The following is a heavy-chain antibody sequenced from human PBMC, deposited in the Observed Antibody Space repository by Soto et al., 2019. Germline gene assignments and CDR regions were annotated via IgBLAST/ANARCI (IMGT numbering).Heavy chain of an antibody. Sequence: SVKVSCKASGFTFTSSAVQWVRQARGQRLEWIGWIVVGSGNTNYAQKFQERVTITRDMSTSTAYMELSSLRAEDTAVYYCAKDPSGGGYYDTQSGYMDVWGKGTTVTVSS. CDR2: IVVGSGNT. J-gene: IGHJ6*03. D-gene: IGHD3-9*01. CDR1: GFTFTSSA. CDR3: AKDPSGGGYYDTQSGYMDV. V-gene: IGHV1-58*01.